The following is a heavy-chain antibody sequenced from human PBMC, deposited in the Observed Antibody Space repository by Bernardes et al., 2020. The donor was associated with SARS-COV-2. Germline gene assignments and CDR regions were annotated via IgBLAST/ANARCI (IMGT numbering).Heavy chain of an antibody. V-gene: IGHV4-59*08. D-gene: IGHD3-22*01. J-gene: IGHJ3*02. CDR3: ARHIIVSTHDAFDI. Sequence: SETLSLTCTVSGGSISNYFGSWIRQPPGKGLEWIGYINYSGSTNYNPSLRSRISMSVDASKNQFSLQLSSVTAADTAVYYCARHIIVSTHDAFDIWGQGTMVTVSS. CDR2: INYSGST. CDR1: GGSISNYF.